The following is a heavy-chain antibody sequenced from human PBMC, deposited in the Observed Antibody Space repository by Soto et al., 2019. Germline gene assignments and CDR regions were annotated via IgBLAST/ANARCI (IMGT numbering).Heavy chain of an antibody. V-gene: IGHV1-69*06. D-gene: IGHD3-10*01. J-gene: IGHJ4*02. CDR3: AREYGSGIDQTY. CDR1: GGTFSSYA. Sequence: SVKVSCKASGGTFSSYAISWVRQAPGQGLEWMGGIIPIFGTANYAQKFQGRVTIAADKSTSTAYMELSSLRSEDTAVYYCAREYGSGIDQTYWGQGTLVTVSS. CDR2: IIPIFGTA.